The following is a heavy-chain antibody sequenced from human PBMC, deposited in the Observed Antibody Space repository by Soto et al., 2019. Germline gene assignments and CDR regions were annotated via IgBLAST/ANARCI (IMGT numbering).Heavy chain of an antibody. D-gene: IGHD2-21*02. CDR3: ARRSYCDGDCTRRPYDYYGMDV. CDR2: IYPGDSET. Sequence: EVQLVQSGAEVKKPGESLKISCKGSGYSFTSYWIFWVRQMPGKGLEWMGIIYPGDSETRYIPSLQGHFTISADKSTTTAYLQWSSLKASATAMYYCARRSYCDGDCTRRPYDYYGMDVWGQGTTVTVSS. CDR1: GYSFTSYW. V-gene: IGHV5-51*01. J-gene: IGHJ6*02.